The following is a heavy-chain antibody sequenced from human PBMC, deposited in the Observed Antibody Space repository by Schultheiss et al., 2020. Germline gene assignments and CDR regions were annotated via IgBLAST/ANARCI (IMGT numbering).Heavy chain of an antibody. D-gene: IGHD6-19*01. CDR3: ARINVAVAGLDY. Sequence: GGSLRLSCAASGFTFCDYYMSWVRQAPGKGLEWVANIKHYGSEKYYVDSVKGRFTVSRDNAKNSLYLQMNSLRAEDTAVYYCARINVAVAGLDYWGQGTLGTVSS. CDR1: GFTFCDYY. J-gene: IGHJ4*02. CDR2: IKHYGSEK. V-gene: IGHV3-7*01.